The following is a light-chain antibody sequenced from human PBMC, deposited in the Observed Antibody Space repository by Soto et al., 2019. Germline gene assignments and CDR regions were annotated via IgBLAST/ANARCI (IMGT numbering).Light chain of an antibody. J-gene: IGKJ5*01. CDR2: GAS. Sequence: EIVMTQSPATLSVSPGERSTLSCMASQSVSGSYLAWYQQKPGQAPRLLIYGASSRATGIPDRFSGSGSGTDFTLTISRLEPEDFAVYYCQQYGSAPPITFGQGTRLEIK. V-gene: IGKV3-20*01. CDR1: QSVSGSY. CDR3: QQYGSAPPIT.